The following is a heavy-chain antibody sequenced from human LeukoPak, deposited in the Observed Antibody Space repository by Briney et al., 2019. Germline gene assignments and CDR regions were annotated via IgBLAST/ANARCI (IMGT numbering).Heavy chain of an antibody. CDR3: ARADGVDTVTNIDFDY. Sequence: ASVKVSCKASGYTFSSYCLNWVRQAPGQGLEWMGRINTSSGDTTYVRKFEGRVTLTRDTSISAVFMELTRLRYDDTAIYFCARADGVDTVTNIDFDYWGQGTRVTVS. V-gene: IGHV1-2*02. J-gene: IGHJ4*02. CDR1: GYTFSSYC. CDR2: INTSSGDT. D-gene: IGHD5-12*01.